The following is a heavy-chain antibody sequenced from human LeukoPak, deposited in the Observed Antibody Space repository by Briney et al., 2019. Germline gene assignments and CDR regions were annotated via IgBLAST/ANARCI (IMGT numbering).Heavy chain of an antibody. CDR3: ARVRQQLDGIIDY. Sequence: PSETLSLTCTVSGGSISSYYWSWIRQPPGKGLEWIGYIYYSGSTNYNPSLKSRVTISVDTSKNQFSLKLSSVTAADTAVYYCARVRQQLDGIIDYWGQGTLVTVSS. D-gene: IGHD6-13*01. CDR1: GGSISSYY. CDR2: IYYSGST. V-gene: IGHV4-59*12. J-gene: IGHJ4*02.